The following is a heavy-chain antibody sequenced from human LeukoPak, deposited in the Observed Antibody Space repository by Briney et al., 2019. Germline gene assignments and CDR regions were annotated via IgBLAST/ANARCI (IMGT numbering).Heavy chain of an antibody. D-gene: IGHD3-22*01. J-gene: IGHJ4*02. Sequence: GGSLRLSCAASGFTFSSYSMNWVRQAPGKGLEWVSSISSSSSYIYYADSVKGRFTTSRDNAKNSLYLQMNSLRAEDTAVYYCASGYDSSGYYGSFNDYWGQGTLVTVSS. CDR3: ASGYDSSGYYGSFNDY. V-gene: IGHV3-21*01. CDR1: GFTFSSYS. CDR2: ISSSSSYI.